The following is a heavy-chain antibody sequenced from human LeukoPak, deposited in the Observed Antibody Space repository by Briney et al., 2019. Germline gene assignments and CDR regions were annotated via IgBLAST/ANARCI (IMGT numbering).Heavy chain of an antibody. CDR1: GYSFSIYW. Sequence: GEPLKISCKTSGYSFSIYWIGWVRQMPGKGLECMGIIYPGDSDTRYSPSFQGQVTISADKSISTAYLQWSSLKASDTAMYYCARLYSGYDYDWFDPWGQGTLVTVSS. D-gene: IGHD5-12*01. CDR2: IYPGDSDT. CDR3: ARLYSGYDYDWFDP. J-gene: IGHJ5*02. V-gene: IGHV5-51*01.